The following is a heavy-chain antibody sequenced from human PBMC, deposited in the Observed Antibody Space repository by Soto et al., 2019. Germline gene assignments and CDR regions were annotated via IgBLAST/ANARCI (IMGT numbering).Heavy chain of an antibody. CDR3: NAYCDFWGGHTPL. CDR2: IKSKADGETI. V-gene: IGHV3-15*07. J-gene: IGHJ4*02. D-gene: IGHD3-3*01. Sequence: EVQLVESGGGLVKPGGLVGLSCAASGFTFENVWMHWVRQAPGKGLEWVGRIKSKADGETIDYAEPVKGRFSISRDDSKNTLYLQMNNLKTEDTAVYYCNAYCDFWGGHTPLWGQGTLVAVSS. CDR1: GFTFENVW.